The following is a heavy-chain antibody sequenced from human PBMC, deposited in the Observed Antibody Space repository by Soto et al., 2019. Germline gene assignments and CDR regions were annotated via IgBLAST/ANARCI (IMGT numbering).Heavy chain of an antibody. CDR2: ISNDGSNK. J-gene: IGHJ4*02. CDR3: VKDKDAYTDYGDY. Sequence: QPWGSLGVSCAPSVFNFRNYAMPWVRQAPGKGLEWVAIISNDGSNKYYPDSVKGRFTISRDNSKNTLNLQMNSLRAEDTAVYYCVKDKDAYTDYGDYWGQGILVTVSS. D-gene: IGHD2-15*01. V-gene: IGHV3-30-3*01. CDR1: VFNFRNYA.